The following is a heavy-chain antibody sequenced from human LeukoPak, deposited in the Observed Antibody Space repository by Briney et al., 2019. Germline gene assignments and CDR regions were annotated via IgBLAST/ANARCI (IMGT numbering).Heavy chain of an antibody. CDR3: ARVGSGSSYRPFDY. J-gene: IGHJ4*02. D-gene: IGHD3-10*01. CDR2: INSDGSST. V-gene: IGHV3-74*01. Sequence: TGGSLRLSCAASGFTFSSYWMHWVRHAPGKGLVWVSRINSDGSSTSYADSVKGRFTISRDNAKNTLYLQMNSLRAEDTAVYYCARVGSGSSYRPFDYWGQGTLVTVSS. CDR1: GFTFSSYW.